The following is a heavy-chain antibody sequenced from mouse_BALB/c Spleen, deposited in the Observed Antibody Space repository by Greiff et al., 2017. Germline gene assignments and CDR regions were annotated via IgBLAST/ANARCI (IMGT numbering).Heavy chain of an antibody. CDR2: INPGSGGT. CDR3: ARGYDWFAY. D-gene: IGHD2-14*01. V-gene: IGHV1-54*03. J-gene: IGHJ3*01. Sequence: VMLVESGAELVRPGTSVKVSCKASGYAFTNYLIEWVKQRPGQGLEWIGVINPGSGGTNYNEKFKGKATLTADKSSSTAYMQLSSLTSDDSAVYFCARGYDWFAYWGQGTLVTVSA. CDR1: GYAFTNYL.